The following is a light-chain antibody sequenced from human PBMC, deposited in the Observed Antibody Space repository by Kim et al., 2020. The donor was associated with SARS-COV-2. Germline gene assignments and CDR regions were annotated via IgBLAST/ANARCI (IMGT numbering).Light chain of an antibody. J-gene: IGLJ2*01. CDR2: GKN. CDR1: SLRSYY. V-gene: IGLV3-19*01. Sequence: SSELTQDPAVSVALGQTVRITCQGDSLRSYYATRYQQKPGQAPILVIYGKNNRPSGIPDRFSGSSSGNTASLTITGTQAGDEADYYCNPRDSNNNVVFGGGTQLTVL. CDR3: NPRDSNNNVV.